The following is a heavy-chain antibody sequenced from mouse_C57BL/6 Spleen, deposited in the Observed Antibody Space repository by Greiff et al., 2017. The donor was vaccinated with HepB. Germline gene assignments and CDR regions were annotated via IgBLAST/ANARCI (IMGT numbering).Heavy chain of an antibody. CDR2: IRLKSDNYAT. CDR3: TGEDGYEIYYAMDY. V-gene: IGHV6-3*01. Sequence: EVKLVESGGGLVQPGGSMKLSCVASGFTFSNYWMNWVRQSPEKGLEWVAQIRLKSDNYATHYAESVKGRFTISRDDSKSSVYLQMNNLRAEDTAIYYCTGEDGYEIYYAMDYWGQGTSVTVSS. D-gene: IGHD2-2*01. J-gene: IGHJ4*01. CDR1: GFTFSNYW.